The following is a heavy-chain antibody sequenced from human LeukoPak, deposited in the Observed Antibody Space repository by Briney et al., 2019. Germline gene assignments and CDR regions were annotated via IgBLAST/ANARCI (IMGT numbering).Heavy chain of an antibody. Sequence: SETLSLTCAVSGYSISSGYYWGWIRQPPGKGLEWIGSIYHSGSTYYNPSLKSRVTISVDTSKNQFSLKLSSVTAADTAVYYCARHWGYSEFDYWGQGTLVTVSS. CDR2: IYHSGST. CDR3: ARHWGYSEFDY. CDR1: GYSISSGYY. V-gene: IGHV4-38-2*01. J-gene: IGHJ4*02. D-gene: IGHD5-24*01.